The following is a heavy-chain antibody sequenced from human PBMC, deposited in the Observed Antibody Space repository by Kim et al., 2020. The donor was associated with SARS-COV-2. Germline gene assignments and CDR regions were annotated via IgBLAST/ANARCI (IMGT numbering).Heavy chain of an antibody. CDR3: ARDVEVVPAAILGWFDP. Sequence: GGSLRLSCAASGFTFSDYYMSWIRQAPGKGLEWVSYISSSSSYTNYADSVKDRFTISRDNAKNSLYLQMNSLRAEDTAVYYCARDVEVVPAAILGWFDPWGQGTLVTVSS. D-gene: IGHD2-2*01. CDR1: GFTFSDYY. CDR2: ISSSSSYT. V-gene: IGHV3-11*06. J-gene: IGHJ5*02.